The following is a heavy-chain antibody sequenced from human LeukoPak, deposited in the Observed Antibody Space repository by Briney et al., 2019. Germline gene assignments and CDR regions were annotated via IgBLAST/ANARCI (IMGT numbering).Heavy chain of an antibody. D-gene: IGHD3-16*01. V-gene: IGHV4-61*01. Sequence: PSETLSLTCTVSGGPVSSGSYYWSWIRQPPGKGLEWIGCIYYSGSTNYNPSLKSRVTISVDTSKNQFSLKLSSVTAADTAVYYCATTFGKGNYWGQGTLVTVSS. CDR2: IYYSGST. CDR1: GGPVSSGSYY. J-gene: IGHJ4*02. CDR3: ATTFGKGNY.